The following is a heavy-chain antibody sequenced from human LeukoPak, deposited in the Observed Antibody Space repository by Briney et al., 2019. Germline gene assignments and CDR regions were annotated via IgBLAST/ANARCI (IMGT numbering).Heavy chain of an antibody. CDR2: ITGSGASTT. D-gene: IGHD3-3*01. Sequence: GGSLRLSCAASGFTFGNYAMSWVRQVPGKGLEWVSSITGSGASTTYYADSVKGRFTISRDNSKNTLYLQMNSLRAEDTALYYCAKDFLQWPTPPFDYWGQGTLVTVSS. CDR1: GFTFGNYA. V-gene: IGHV3-23*01. J-gene: IGHJ4*02. CDR3: AKDFLQWPTPPFDY.